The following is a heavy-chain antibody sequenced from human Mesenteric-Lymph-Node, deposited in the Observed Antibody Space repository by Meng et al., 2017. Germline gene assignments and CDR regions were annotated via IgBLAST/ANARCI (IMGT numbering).Heavy chain of an antibody. CDR3: AGGLSGSSSDGDY. CDR1: GFTFSSYG. D-gene: IGHD1-26*01. V-gene: IGHV3-33*01. Sequence: GSLKISCAASGFTFSSYGMHWVRQAPGKGLEWVAVIWYDGSNKYYADSVKGRFTISRDNSKNTLYLQMNSLTIEDTAVYYCAGGLSGSSSDGDYWGQGTLVTVSS. J-gene: IGHJ4*02. CDR2: IWYDGSNK.